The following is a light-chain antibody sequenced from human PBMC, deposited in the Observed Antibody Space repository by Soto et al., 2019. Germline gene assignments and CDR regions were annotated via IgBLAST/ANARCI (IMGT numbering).Light chain of an antibody. J-gene: IGLJ1*01. CDR2: EVS. CDR1: SSDVGGYNY. CDR3: SSYTSGSSPYV. V-gene: IGLV2-14*01. Sequence: SALTQPASVSGSPGQSITISCTGTSSDVGGYNYVSWYQHHPGKAPKLMIYEVSNRPSGVSNRFSGSKSGNTASLTISGLQAEDEADYYCSSYTSGSSPYVFGTGTKVTVL.